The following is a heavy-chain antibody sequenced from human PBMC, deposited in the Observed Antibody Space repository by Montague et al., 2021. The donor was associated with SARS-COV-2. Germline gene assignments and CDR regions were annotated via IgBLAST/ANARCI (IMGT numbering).Heavy chain of an antibody. D-gene: IGHD3-16*01. CDR2: ISGSADGT. Sequence: SLRLSCAASGFTFSTYAMSWVRQAPGKGLEWVSGISGSADGTYYADSVKGRFTISRDDSKNTVYLQMNGLRAEDTAEYFRAKDRQGEPHHIYSFDYWGQGALVTVSS. J-gene: IGHJ4*02. V-gene: IGHV3-23*01. CDR3: AKDRQGEPHHIYSFDY. CDR1: GFTFSTYA.